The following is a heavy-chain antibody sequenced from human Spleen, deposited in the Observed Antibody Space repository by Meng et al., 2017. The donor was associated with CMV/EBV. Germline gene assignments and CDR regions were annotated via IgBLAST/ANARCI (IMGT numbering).Heavy chain of an antibody. CDR1: GFTFSNYQ. J-gene: IGHJ4*02. CDR2: VNSDETRT. D-gene: IGHD3-10*01. V-gene: IGHV3-74*01. Sequence: GESLKISCAASGFTFSNYQMHWVRQAPGKGLVWVADVNSDETRTNYADSVQGRFTISRDNANNTLYLQMNSLRAEDTAVYYCARDGRGGRIFDYWGQGTLVTVSS. CDR3: ARDGRGGRIFDY.